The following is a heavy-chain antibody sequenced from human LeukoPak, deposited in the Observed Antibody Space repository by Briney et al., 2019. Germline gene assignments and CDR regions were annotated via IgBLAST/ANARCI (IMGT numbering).Heavy chain of an antibody. CDR1: GFTFSSYS. Sequence: GGSLRLSCAASGFTFSSYSMNWVRQAPGKGLEWVSSISSSSYIYYAGSVKGRFTISRDNAKNSLYLQMNSLRAEDTAVYYCARDLRIRFLEWLSARGFDYWGQGTLVTVSS. J-gene: IGHJ4*02. CDR2: ISSSSYI. D-gene: IGHD3-3*01. V-gene: IGHV3-21*01. CDR3: ARDLRIRFLEWLSARGFDY.